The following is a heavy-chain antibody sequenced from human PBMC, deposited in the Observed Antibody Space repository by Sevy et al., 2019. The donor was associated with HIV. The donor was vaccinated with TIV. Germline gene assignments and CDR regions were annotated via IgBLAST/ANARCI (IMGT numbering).Heavy chain of an antibody. CDR1: GFTFSSYA. D-gene: IGHD6-19*01. CDR2: ISGGGGST. V-gene: IGHV3-23*01. CDR3: AKGSLGPVGIAVAGYLFDY. Sequence: GGSLRLSCAASGFTFSSYAMNWVRQAPGKGLEWVSVISGGGGSTYYADSVKGRFTISRDNSKNTLYLQMNSLRAEDTAVYYCAKGSLGPVGIAVAGYLFDYWGQGTLVTVSS. J-gene: IGHJ4*02.